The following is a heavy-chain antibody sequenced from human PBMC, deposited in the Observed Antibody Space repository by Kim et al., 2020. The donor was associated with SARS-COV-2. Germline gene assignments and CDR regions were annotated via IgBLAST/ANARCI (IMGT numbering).Heavy chain of an antibody. V-gene: IGHV3-48*02. CDR2: I. D-gene: IGHD3-16*01. CDR3: VRARMGGAFDM. J-gene: IGHJ3*02. Sequence: IYYADLVGVRFTIPIDNAKNSLFLQMNSLRDEDTALYYCVRARMGGAFDMWGQGTMVTVSS.